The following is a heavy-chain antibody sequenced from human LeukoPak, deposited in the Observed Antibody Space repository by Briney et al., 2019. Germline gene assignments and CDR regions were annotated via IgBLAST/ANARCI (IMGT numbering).Heavy chain of an antibody. Sequence: GGSLRLSCAASGFTVSSNYMSWVRQAPGKGLEWVSVIYSGGSTYYADSVKGRFTISRDNSKNTLYLQMNSLRAEDTAVYYCAKAYFGGSYPSDWGQGTLVTVSS. D-gene: IGHD1-26*01. CDR1: GFTVSSNY. V-gene: IGHV3-66*01. CDR2: IYSGGST. CDR3: AKAYFGGSYPSD. J-gene: IGHJ4*02.